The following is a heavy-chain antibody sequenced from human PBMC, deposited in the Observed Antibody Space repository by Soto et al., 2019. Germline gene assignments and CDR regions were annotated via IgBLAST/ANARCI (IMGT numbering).Heavy chain of an antibody. J-gene: IGHJ5*02. D-gene: IGHD3-10*01. CDR1: GYTFTSYG. CDR2: ISAYNGNT. CDR3: ARERHGGLLPGRRNWFDP. V-gene: IGHV1-18*01. Sequence: ASVKVSCKASGYTFTSYGISWVRQAPGQGLEWMGWISAYNGNTNYAQKLQGRVTMTTDTSTSTAYMELRSLRSDDTAVYYCARERHGGLLPGRRNWFDPWGNGTLVTVSP.